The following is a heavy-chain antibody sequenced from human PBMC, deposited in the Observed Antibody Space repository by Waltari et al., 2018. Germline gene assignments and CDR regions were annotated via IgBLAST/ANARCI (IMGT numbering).Heavy chain of an antibody. Sequence: QVQLVESGGGVVQPGTSLRLSCAASGLHFSSNGMHWVRQAPGKGLECVAGISYDGSDEYYADSVKGRFIISRDNSKNTLYLRMNSLRLEDTAVYYCAKDGAWTTVFYFESWGQGTLVPVSS. CDR1: GLHFSSNG. CDR2: ISYDGSDE. V-gene: IGHV3-30*18. D-gene: IGHD4-17*01. J-gene: IGHJ4*02. CDR3: AKDGAWTTVFYFES.